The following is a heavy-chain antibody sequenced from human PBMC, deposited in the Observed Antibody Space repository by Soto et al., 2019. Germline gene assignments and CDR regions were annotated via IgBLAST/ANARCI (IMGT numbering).Heavy chain of an antibody. CDR3: ARSIRGPRRFNGMDV. V-gene: IGHV2-70*13. D-gene: IGHD1-20*01. Sequence: SGPTLVNPTETLTLTCTFSGFSLTSPGMCVSWIRQSPGKALEWLALIERDDDDKYYSTSLKTRLTISKDTRKNQVVLTMANMEPADTATYYCARSIRGPRRFNGMDVWGQGTTVTSP. CDR2: IERDDDDK. CDR1: GFSLTSPGMC. J-gene: IGHJ6*02.